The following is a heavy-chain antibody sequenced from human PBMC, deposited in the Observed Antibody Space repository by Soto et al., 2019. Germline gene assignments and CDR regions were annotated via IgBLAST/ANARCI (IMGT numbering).Heavy chain of an antibody. CDR1: GYTFTSYG. CDR3: ARDRGVHPDAFDI. J-gene: IGHJ3*02. D-gene: IGHD3-10*01. Sequence: ASVKVSCKASGYTFTSYGISWVRQAPGQGLEWMGWINPNSGGTNYAQKFQGWVTMTRDTSISTAYMELSRLRSDDTAVYYCARDRGVHPDAFDIWGQGTMGTVSS. V-gene: IGHV1-2*04. CDR2: INPNSGGT.